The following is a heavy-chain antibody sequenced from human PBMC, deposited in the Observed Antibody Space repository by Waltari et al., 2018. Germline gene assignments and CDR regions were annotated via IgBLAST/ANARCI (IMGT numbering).Heavy chain of an antibody. CDR1: GFTFSSYG. D-gene: IGHD2-15*01. J-gene: IGHJ5*02. V-gene: IGHV3-33*08. CDR2: IWYDGSNK. CDR3: ARLGLLPNWFDP. Sequence: QVQLVESGGGVVQPGRSLRLSCAASGFTFSSYGMHWVRQAPGKGLEWVAVIWYDGSNKYYADSVKCRFTISRDNAKNSLYLQMNSLRAEDTAVYYCARLGLLPNWFDPWGQGTLVTVSS.